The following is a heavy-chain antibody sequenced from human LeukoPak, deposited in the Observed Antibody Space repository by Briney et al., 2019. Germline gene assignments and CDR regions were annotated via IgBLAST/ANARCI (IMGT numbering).Heavy chain of an antibody. V-gene: IGHV3-11*04. CDR1: GFTFSDYY. CDR3: ARVSSSSLFDY. J-gene: IGHJ4*02. Sequence: PGGSLRLSCAASGFTFSDYYMSWIRQAPGKGLEWVSYINSIDNTIYYTDSVKGRFTISRDNAKNSLYLQMNSLRAEDTAVYYCARVSSSSLFDYWGQGTLVTVSS. CDR2: INSIDNTI. D-gene: IGHD6-6*01.